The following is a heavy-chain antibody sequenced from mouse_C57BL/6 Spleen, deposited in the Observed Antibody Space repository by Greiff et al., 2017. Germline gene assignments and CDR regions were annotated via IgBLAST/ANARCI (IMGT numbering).Heavy chain of an antibody. J-gene: IGHJ2*01. Sequence: QVQLKQSGPELVKPGASVKISCKASGYAFSSSWMNWVKQRPGKGLEWIGRLYPGDGDTNYNGKFKGKATLTADKSSSTAYMPLSSLTSEDSAVYFCARQGNGYYFDYWGQGTTLTVSS. D-gene: IGHD2-2*01. V-gene: IGHV1-82*01. CDR1: GYAFSSSW. CDR3: ARQGNGYYFDY. CDR2: LYPGDGDT.